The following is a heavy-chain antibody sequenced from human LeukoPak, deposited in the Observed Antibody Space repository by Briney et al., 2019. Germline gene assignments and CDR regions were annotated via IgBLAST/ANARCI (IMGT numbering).Heavy chain of an antibody. J-gene: IGHJ4*02. V-gene: IGHV4-34*01. Sequence: KPSETLSLTCAVYGGSFSGYYWSWIRQPPGKGLEWIGEINHSGSTNYNPSLKSRVTISVDTSKNQFSLKLSSVTAADTAVYYCARGPHYSSSLGVAKFRGPWLDYWGQGTLVTVSS. CDR2: INHSGST. CDR3: ARGPHYSSSLGVAKFRGPWLDY. D-gene: IGHD6-13*01. CDR1: GGSFSGYY.